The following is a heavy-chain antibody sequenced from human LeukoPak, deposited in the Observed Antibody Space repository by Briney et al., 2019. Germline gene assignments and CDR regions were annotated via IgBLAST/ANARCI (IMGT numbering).Heavy chain of an antibody. V-gene: IGHV3-7*01. D-gene: IGHD3-10*01. CDR1: GFTFNYYW. Sequence: GGSLRLSCAASGFTFNYYWLTWVRQAPGKGLEWVANIQQDGSEKYYVDSVKGRFIISRDNAKNSLYLQMNSLRAEDTAVYYCVRDNYGQYNWGQGTLVTVSS. CDR2: IQQDGSEK. J-gene: IGHJ4*02. CDR3: VRDNYGQYN.